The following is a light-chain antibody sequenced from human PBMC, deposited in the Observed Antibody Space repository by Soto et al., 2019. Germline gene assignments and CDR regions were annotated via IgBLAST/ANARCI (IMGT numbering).Light chain of an antibody. CDR3: GSWESSLSAYV. Sequence: QSVMTQPPSVSAAPGQRVTISCSGSSSNIGGNSVSWYQQLPGTAPKLLIYDDDKRPSGIPDRFSGSKSGTSATLGITGFQAGDEADDYCGSWESSLSAYVFGTGTKLAVL. CDR1: SSNIGGNS. J-gene: IGLJ1*01. V-gene: IGLV1-51*01. CDR2: DDD.